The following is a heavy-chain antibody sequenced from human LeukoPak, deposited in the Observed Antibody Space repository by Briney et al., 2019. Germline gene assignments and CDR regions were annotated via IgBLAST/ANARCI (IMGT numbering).Heavy chain of an antibody. CDR2: TSNGKSTK. CDR1: SFTRSSYT. CDR3: ARGSTSLYTNWDS. Sequence: CAAYSFTRSSYTRLRQAPGPGLELEWVAVTSNGKSTKYQADPVRVRITISTDNSKNTLHLQMNSLRAEDTAVYYCARGSTSLYTNWDSWGQGTLVTVSS. V-gene: IGHV3-30-3*01. J-gene: IGHJ4*02. D-gene: IGHD4-11*01.